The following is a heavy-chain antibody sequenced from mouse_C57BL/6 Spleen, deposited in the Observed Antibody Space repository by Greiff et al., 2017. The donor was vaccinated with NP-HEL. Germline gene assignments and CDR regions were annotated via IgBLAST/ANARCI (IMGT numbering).Heavy chain of an antibody. CDR2: IYPSDSET. Sequence: QVQLQQPGAELVRPGSSVKLSCKASGYTFTSYWMDWVKQRPGQGLERIGNIYPSDSETHYNQKFKDKATLTVDKSSSTAYMQLSSLTSEDSAVYYCARGDYYGSSYEAWFAYWGQGTLVTVSA. D-gene: IGHD1-1*01. CDR1: GYTFTSYW. CDR3: ARGDYYGSSYEAWFAY. V-gene: IGHV1-61*01. J-gene: IGHJ3*01.